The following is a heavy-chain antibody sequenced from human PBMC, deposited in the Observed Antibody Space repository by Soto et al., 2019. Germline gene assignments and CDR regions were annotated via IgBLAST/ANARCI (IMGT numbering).Heavy chain of an antibody. J-gene: IGHJ4*02. D-gene: IGHD3-22*01. CDR3: ARILTYYYDSSGYGLYFDY. CDR1: CGSVSSGSYY. CDR2: IYYSGST. Sequence: SETLSLTCTLSCGSVSSGSYYWSWIRQPPGKGLEWIGYIYYSGSTNYNPSLKRRVTISVDTSKNQFSLKLSSVTAADTAVYYCARILTYYYDSSGYGLYFDYWGQGTLVTVSS. V-gene: IGHV4-61*01.